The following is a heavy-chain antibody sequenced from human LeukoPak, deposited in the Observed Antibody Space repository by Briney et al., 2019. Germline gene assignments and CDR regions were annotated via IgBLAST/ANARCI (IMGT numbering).Heavy chain of an antibody. CDR3: ARDSSEAYCGGDCYWDY. D-gene: IGHD2-21*02. CDR1: GFTFSSYS. CDR2: ISSSSSYI. V-gene: IGHV3-21*01. J-gene: IGHJ4*02. Sequence: PGGSLRLSCAASGFTFSSYSMNWVRQAPGKGLEWVSSISSSSSYIYYADSVKGRFTISRDNAKNSLYLQMNSLRAEDTAVYYCARDSSEAYCGGDCYWDYWGQGTLVTVSS.